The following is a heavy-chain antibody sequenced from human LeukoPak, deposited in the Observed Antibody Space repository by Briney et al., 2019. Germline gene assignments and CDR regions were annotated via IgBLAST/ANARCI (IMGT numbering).Heavy chain of an antibody. CDR2: IHSSGRT. Sequence: PSETLSLSCTVSDGSISNSYWNWVRQPPGKELEWLGYIHSSGRTNCNPSLKSRITLLIDTSENQFSLRLTSVTAADTAVYYCAYSYDGKVVPFDCWGQGSLVTVSS. V-gene: IGHV4-4*09. D-gene: IGHD4-23*01. CDR3: AYSYDGKVVPFDC. J-gene: IGHJ4*02. CDR1: DGSISNSY.